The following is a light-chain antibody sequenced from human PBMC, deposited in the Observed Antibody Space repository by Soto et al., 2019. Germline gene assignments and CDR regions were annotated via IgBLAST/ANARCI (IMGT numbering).Light chain of an antibody. Sequence: EIVLTQSPGTASLSPGERATLSCRASQSVSSSYLAWYQQKPGQAPRLLIYGASSRATGIPDRFSGSGSGTDFTLTISRLEPEDFAVYYCQQYDSSPKTFGQGPRWIS. J-gene: IGKJ1*01. CDR3: QQYDSSPKT. V-gene: IGKV3-20*01. CDR2: GAS. CDR1: QSVSSSY.